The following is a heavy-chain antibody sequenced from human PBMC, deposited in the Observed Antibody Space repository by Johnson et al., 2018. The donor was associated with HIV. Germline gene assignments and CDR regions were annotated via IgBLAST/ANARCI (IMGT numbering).Heavy chain of an antibody. J-gene: IGHJ3*02. D-gene: IGHD3-22*01. CDR2: ISSNGGST. Sequence: VQLVESGGGLVKPGGSLTLSCAASGFTFSNYAMHWVRQAPGKGLEYVSAISSNGGSTYYANSVTGRFTISRDNSKKTLFLQMGSLRAEDMAVYYFARGLSYYDSSGYWSVFDIWGQGTMVTVSS. V-gene: IGHV3-64*01. CDR3: ARGLSYYDSSGYWSVFDI. CDR1: GFTFSNYA.